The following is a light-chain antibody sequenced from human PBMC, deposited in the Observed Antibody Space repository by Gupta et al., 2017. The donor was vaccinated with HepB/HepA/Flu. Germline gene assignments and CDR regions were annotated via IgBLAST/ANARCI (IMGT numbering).Light chain of an antibody. CDR3: ATWDDRLSGEV. CDR1: RSNIGSNY. CDR2: RNI. J-gene: IGLJ1*01. Sequence: QSVLTQPPSASGTPGQRVTISCSGSRSNIGSNYVYWYQQFPGTAPKLLIYRNIQRPSGVPARSSGSKSGTSASLALSGLRSDDEAEYYGATWDDRLSGEVFGNGTKVTVL. V-gene: IGLV1-47*01.